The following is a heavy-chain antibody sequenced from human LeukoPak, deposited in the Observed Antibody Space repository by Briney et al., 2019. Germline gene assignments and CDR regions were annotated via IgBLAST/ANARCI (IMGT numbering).Heavy chain of an antibody. Sequence: GASVKVSCKASGYTFTGYYMHWVRQAPGQGLEWMGWINPNSGGTNYAQKFQGRVPMTRDTSISTAYMELSRLRSEDTAVYYCARDDSGIAARPGGLSWFDPWGQGTLVTVSS. D-gene: IGHD6-6*01. CDR2: INPNSGGT. CDR3: ARDDSGIAARPGGLSWFDP. V-gene: IGHV1-2*02. J-gene: IGHJ5*02. CDR1: GYTFTGYY.